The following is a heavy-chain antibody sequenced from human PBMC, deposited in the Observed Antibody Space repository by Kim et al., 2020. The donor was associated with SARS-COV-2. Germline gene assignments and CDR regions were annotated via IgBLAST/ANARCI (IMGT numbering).Heavy chain of an antibody. CDR3: ARWCGFGGLSNWIDP. V-gene: IGHV3-23*01. Sequence: GGSLRLSCAASGFTFSTYDMTWVRQAPGKGLEWVSVISGSGSYISHANSVKGRFTVSRHNSKKTLYLQMSSLRAQDTAIYYCARWCGFGGLSNWIDPWGQGTLVTVSS. J-gene: IGHJ5*02. D-gene: IGHD3-10*01. CDR2: ISGSGSYI. CDR1: GFTFSTYD.